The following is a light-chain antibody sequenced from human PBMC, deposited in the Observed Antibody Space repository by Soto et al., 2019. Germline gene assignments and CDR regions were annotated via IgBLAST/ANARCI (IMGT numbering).Light chain of an antibody. CDR3: QQFSSYPPT. J-gene: IGKJ4*01. Sequence: DIQMTQSPSSLSXSVXDRVTITCRASRSVSRYLNWYQQVPGKPPKLLIYTASTSQTGVPSRFSGSGSGTEFTLTISRLEPEDFAVYYCQQFSSYPPTFGGRTNVDIK. V-gene: IGKV1-39*01. CDR1: RSVSRY. CDR2: TAS.